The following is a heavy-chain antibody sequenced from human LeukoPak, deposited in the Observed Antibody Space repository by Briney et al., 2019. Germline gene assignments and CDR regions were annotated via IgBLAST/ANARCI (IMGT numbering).Heavy chain of an antibody. D-gene: IGHD6-6*01. CDR3: AKEAPEEYSSSYYFDY. CDR2: ISWNSGSI. J-gene: IGHJ4*02. V-gene: IGHV3-9*01. CDR1: GFTFDDYA. Sequence: GGSLRLSCAASGFTFDDYAMHWVRQAPGKGLEWVSGISWNSGSIGYADSVKGRFTISRDNSKNTLYLQMNSLRAEDTAVYYCAKEAPEEYSSSYYFDYWGQGTLVTVSS.